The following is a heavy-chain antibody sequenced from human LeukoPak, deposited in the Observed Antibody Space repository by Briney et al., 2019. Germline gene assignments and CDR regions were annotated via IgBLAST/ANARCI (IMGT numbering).Heavy chain of an antibody. Sequence: GASVKVSCKASGGTFSSYAISWVRQAPGQGLEWMGGIIPIFGTANYAQKFQGRVTITTDESTSTAYMELSSLRSEDTAVYYCARDRMVRGVIITDPWGQGTLVTVSS. CDR2: IIPIFGTA. CDR1: GGTFSSYA. V-gene: IGHV1-69*05. J-gene: IGHJ5*02. CDR3: ARDRMVRGVIITDP. D-gene: IGHD3-10*01.